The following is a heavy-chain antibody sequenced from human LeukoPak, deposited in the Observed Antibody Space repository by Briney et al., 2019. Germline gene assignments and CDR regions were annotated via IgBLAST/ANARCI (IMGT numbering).Heavy chain of an antibody. CDR3: ARDKDFWSGYKGGEFDY. CDR1: GYTFSSYG. CDR2: ISAYKGKT. Sequence: ASVKVSCQASGYTFSSYGISWVRQAPGQGLEWMGWISAYKGKTNYAQKLQGRVTMTTDTSTSTAYMELRSLRSDDTAVYYCARDKDFWSGYKGGEFDYWGQGTLVTVSS. V-gene: IGHV1-18*01. D-gene: IGHD3-3*01. J-gene: IGHJ4*02.